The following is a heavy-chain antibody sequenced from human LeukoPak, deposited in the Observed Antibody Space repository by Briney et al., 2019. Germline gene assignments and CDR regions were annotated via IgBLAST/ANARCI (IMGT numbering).Heavy chain of an antibody. Sequence: SVKVSCKASGGTFSSYAISWVRQAPGHGLEWMGRIIPIFGTANYAQKFQGRVTITTDESTSTAYMELSSLRSEDTAVYYCAREGDGSGSYYWADYYYYYMDVWGKGTTVTVSS. V-gene: IGHV1-69*05. J-gene: IGHJ6*03. CDR3: AREGDGSGSYYWADYYYYYMDV. CDR1: GGTFSSYA. CDR2: IIPIFGTA. D-gene: IGHD3-10*01.